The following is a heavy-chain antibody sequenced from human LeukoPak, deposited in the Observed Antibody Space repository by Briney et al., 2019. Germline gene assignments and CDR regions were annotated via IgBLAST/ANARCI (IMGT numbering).Heavy chain of an antibody. CDR3: AKDNYDFWSGYKRDNWFDP. V-gene: IGHV3-53*05. CDR1: GFTVSSNY. Sequence: PGGSLRLSCAASGFTVSSNYMSWVRQAPGKGLEWVSVIYSGGSTYYADSVKGRFTISRDNSKNTLYLQMNSLRAEDTAVYYCAKDNYDFWSGYKRDNWFDPWGQGTLVTVSS. D-gene: IGHD3-3*01. CDR2: IYSGGST. J-gene: IGHJ5*02.